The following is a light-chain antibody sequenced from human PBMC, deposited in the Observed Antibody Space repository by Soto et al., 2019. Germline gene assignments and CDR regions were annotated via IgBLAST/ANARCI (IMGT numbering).Light chain of an antibody. CDR3: QQFAISTT. V-gene: IGKV1-5*01. CDR2: DAS. Sequence: IQMTQSPSTLSASVGDRVTITCRASHNIERWMAWYQQKPGKAPSLLIFDASTLHSGVPSRFSGSGSGTDFALTISSLQPDDFATYYCQQFAISTTFGQGTKVDIK. CDR1: HNIERW. J-gene: IGKJ1*01.